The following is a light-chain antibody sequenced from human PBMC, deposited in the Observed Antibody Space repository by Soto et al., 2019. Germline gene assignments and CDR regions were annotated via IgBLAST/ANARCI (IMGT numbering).Light chain of an antibody. CDR1: QSVGSG. V-gene: IGKV1-5*03. Sequence: DIQMTQSPSTLSASVGDRVTNTCRASQSVGSGLAWYQQKPGKAPKLLIYKASSLESGVPSRFSGSGSGTEFSLTISSLQPDDFASYHCQQYGSSSPRTFGQGTKVEIK. CDR3: QQYGSSSPRT. CDR2: KAS. J-gene: IGKJ1*01.